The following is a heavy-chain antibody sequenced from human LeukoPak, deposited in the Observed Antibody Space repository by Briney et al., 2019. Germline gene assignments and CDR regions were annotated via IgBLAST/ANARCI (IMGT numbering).Heavy chain of an antibody. V-gene: IGHV3-23*01. D-gene: IGHD3-22*01. CDR1: GFTFSSYA. J-gene: IGHJ4*02. CDR3: ARDRSVYYDSSGYY. CDR2: ISGSGGST. Sequence: GGSLRLSCAASGFTFSSYAMSWVRQAPGKGLEWVSAISGSGGSTYYADSVKGRFTISRDNAKNSLYLQMNSLRAEDTAVYYCARDRSVYYDSSGYYWGQGTLVTVSS.